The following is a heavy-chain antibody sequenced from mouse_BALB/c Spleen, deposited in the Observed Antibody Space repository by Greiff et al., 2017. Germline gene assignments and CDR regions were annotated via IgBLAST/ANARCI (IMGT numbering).Heavy chain of an antibody. Sequence: EVQLQQSGGGLVQPGGSMKLSCVASGFTFSNYWMNWVRQSPEKGLEWVAEIRLKSNNYATHYAESVKGRFTISRDDSKSSVYLQMNNLRAEDTGIYYCTGYRYFDYWGQGTTLTVSS. CDR3: TGYRYFDY. D-gene: IGHD2-14*01. CDR1: GFTFSNYW. CDR2: IRLKSNNYAT. V-gene: IGHV6-6*02. J-gene: IGHJ2*01.